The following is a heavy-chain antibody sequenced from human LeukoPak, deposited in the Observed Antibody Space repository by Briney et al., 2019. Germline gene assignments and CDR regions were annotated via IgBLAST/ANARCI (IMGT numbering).Heavy chain of an antibody. Sequence: ASVKVSCKASGYTFTSYDINWVRQATGQGLEWMGWMNPNSGNTGYAQKFQGRVTMTRNTSRSTAYMELSSLRSEDTAVYYCARATRFLEWLLYYYYYMDVWGKGTTVTVSS. CDR3: ARATRFLEWLLYYYYYMDV. D-gene: IGHD3-3*01. J-gene: IGHJ6*03. CDR1: GYTFTSYD. CDR2: MNPNSGNT. V-gene: IGHV1-8*01.